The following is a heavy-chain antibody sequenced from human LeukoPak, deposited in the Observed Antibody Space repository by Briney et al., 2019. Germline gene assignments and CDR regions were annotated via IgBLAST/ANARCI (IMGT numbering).Heavy chain of an antibody. D-gene: IGHD3-22*01. CDR2: IHYRGIT. CDR1: GGSITSGDYY. Sequence: PSQTLSLTCTVSGGSITSGDYYWSWIRQPQSPGEGLEWIGYIHYRGITYYNPSLKSRVTITVDTSKKQFSLKLTSVTAADTAVYFCARELPYYDSSGYSGGIDYWGQGTLVTVSS. CDR3: ARELPYYDSSGYSGGIDY. J-gene: IGHJ4*02. V-gene: IGHV4-30-4*01.